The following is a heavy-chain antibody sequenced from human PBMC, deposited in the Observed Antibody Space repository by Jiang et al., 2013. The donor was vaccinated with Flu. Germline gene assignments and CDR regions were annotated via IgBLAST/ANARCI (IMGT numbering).Heavy chain of an antibody. CDR2: ISAYNGNT. CDR3: ARGSDDSSGYLSLWYYYYGMDV. D-gene: IGHD3-22*01. V-gene: IGHV1-18*01. J-gene: IGHJ6*02. Sequence: SGAEVKKPGASVKVSCKASGYTFTSYGISWVRQAPGQGLEWMGWISAYNGNTNYAQKLQGRVTMTTDTSTSTAYMELRSLRSDDTAVYYCARGSDDSSGYLSLWYYYYGMDVWGQGTTVTVSS. CDR1: GYTFTSYG.